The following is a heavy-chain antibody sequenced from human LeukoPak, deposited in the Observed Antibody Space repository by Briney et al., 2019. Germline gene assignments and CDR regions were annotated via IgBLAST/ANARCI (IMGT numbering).Heavy chain of an antibody. Sequence: GGSLRLSCAASGFTFSSYSMNWVRQAPGKGLEWVSSISSSSSYICYADSVKGRFTISRDNAKNSLYLQMNSLRAEDTAVYYCATSVAGTMFDYWGQGTLVTVSS. D-gene: IGHD6-19*01. CDR1: GFTFSSYS. J-gene: IGHJ4*02. CDR3: ATSVAGTMFDY. CDR2: ISSSSSYI. V-gene: IGHV3-21*01.